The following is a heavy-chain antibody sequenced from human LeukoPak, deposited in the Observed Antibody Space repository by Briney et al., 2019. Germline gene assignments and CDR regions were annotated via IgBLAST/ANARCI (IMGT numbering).Heavy chain of an antibody. J-gene: IGHJ4*02. Sequence: SGPTLVNPTQTLTLTCTFSGFSLSTSGVGVGWIRQPPGKALEWLALIYWDDDKRYSPSLKSRLTITKDTSKNQVVLTMINMDPVDTATYYCAHSSYDYVRGSYRLLRFDYWGQGTLVTVSS. CDR1: GFSLSTSGVG. CDR2: IYWDDDK. D-gene: IGHD3-16*02. CDR3: AHSSYDYVRGSYRLLRFDY. V-gene: IGHV2-5*02.